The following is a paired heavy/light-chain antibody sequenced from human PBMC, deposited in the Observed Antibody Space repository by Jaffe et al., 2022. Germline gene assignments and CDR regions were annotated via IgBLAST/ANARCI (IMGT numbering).Light chain of an antibody. CDR3: QQYGSTMWT. Sequence: ETVLTQSPDTLSLSPGERATLSCRASQSVVTNYLAWYQQKPGQAPRLLIYGASIRATAIPDRFSGSGSGTDFSLTISRLEPEDFAVYYCQQYGSTMWTFGQGTKVEIK. CDR1: QSVVTNY. V-gene: IGKV3-20*01. CDR2: GAS. J-gene: IGKJ1*01.
Heavy chain of an antibody. D-gene: IGHD4-4*01. V-gene: IGHV3-23*01. Sequence: EVQLLESGGGLVQRGGSLRLSCAASGFSFGGYAMSWVRQAPGKGLEWVSSISGSGATTYYADSVRGRFIISRDNSENTVFLQLNSLRAEDTAVYYCAKGSRGYSNYYFDYWGQGALVTVSS. CDR3: AKGSRGYSNYYFDY. J-gene: IGHJ4*02. CDR2: ISGSGATT. CDR1: GFSFGGYA.